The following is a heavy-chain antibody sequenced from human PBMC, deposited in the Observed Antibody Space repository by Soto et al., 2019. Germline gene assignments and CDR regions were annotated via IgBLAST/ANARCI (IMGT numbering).Heavy chain of an antibody. J-gene: IGHJ6*02. CDR3: ARSSPNDSSGYYPVGYYYGMDV. CDR2: IIPIFGTA. CDR1: GGTFSSYA. D-gene: IGHD3-22*01. Sequence: GASVKVSWKASGGTFSSYAISWVRQAPGQGLEWMGGIIPIFGTANYAQKFQGRLTLTADKSTSTAYMELSSLRSEDTAVYYCARSSPNDSSGYYPVGYYYGMDVWGQGTTVTVSS. V-gene: IGHV1-69*06.